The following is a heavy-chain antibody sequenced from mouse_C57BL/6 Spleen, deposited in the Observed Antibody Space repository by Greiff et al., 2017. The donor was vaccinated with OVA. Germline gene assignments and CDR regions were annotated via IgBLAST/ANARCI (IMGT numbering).Heavy chain of an antibody. Sequence: EVQLQQSGAELVRPGASVKLSCTASGLNIKDYYMHWVKQRPEQGLEWFGRIDPEDGDTEYAPKFQGKATMTADTSSNTAYLQLSILTSEDTAVYYCTTWLTRTPYWYFDVWGTGTTVTFSS. CDR1: GLNIKDYY. CDR2: IDPEDGDT. J-gene: IGHJ1*03. CDR3: TTWLTRTPYWYFDV. D-gene: IGHD4-1*01. V-gene: IGHV14-1*01.